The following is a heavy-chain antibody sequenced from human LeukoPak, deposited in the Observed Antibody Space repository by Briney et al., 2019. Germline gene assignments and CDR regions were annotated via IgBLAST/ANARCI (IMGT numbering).Heavy chain of an antibody. Sequence: SETLSLTCTVSGGSISSSSYYWGWIRQPPGKGLEWIGSIYYSGSTYYNPSLKSRVTISVDTSKNQFSLKLSSVTAADTAVYYCAREPRDYYDSSGSTKFDPWGQGTLVTVSS. CDR1: GGSISSSSYY. J-gene: IGHJ5*02. CDR2: IYYSGST. D-gene: IGHD3-22*01. V-gene: IGHV4-39*07. CDR3: AREPRDYYDSSGSTKFDP.